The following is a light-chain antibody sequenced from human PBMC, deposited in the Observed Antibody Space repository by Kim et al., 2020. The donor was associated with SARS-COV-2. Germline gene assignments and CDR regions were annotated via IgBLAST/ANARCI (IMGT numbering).Light chain of an antibody. CDR1: SAKIATGYG. V-gene: IGLV1-40*01. CDR3: QSYDSSLSAVV. J-gene: IGLJ2*01. Sequence: RVTISCTGSSAKIATGYGVHWYQRLPGTAPKLLIYGNSNPPSGVPDRFSGSKSGTSASLAITGLQAEDEADYYCQSYDSSLSAVVFGGGTQLTVL. CDR2: GNS.